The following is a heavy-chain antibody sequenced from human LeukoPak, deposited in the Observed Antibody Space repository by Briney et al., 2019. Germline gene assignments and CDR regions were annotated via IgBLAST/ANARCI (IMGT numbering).Heavy chain of an antibody. CDR1: GGSISSYY. CDR2: IYYSGST. CDR3: ARAWGDIVVVPAAPYGMDV. J-gene: IGHJ6*02. V-gene: IGHV4-59*01. D-gene: IGHD2-2*01. Sequence: SETLSLTCTVSGGSISSYYWSWVRQPPGKGLEWIGYIYYSGSTNYNPSLKSRVTISLDTSKNQFSLKLSSVTAADTAVYYCARAWGDIVVVPAAPYGMDVWGQGTTVTVSS.